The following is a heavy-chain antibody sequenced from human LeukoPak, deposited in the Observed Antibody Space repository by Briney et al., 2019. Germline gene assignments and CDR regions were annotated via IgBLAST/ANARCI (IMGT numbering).Heavy chain of an antibody. Sequence: GGSLRLSCAASGFTFSSYGLHWVRQAPGKGLEWVAVIWYDGSDKYYAGSGKGRFTISRDDSRHTLYLQMNSLRAEDSAVYYCARGWSYDILAGPQGADLWGQGTLVIVSS. J-gene: IGHJ5*02. CDR2: IWYDGSDK. CDR1: GFTFSSYG. CDR3: ARGWSYDILAGPQGADL. V-gene: IGHV3-33*01. D-gene: IGHD3-9*01.